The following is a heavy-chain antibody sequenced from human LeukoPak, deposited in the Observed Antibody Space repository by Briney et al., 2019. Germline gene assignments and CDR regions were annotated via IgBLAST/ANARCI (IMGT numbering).Heavy chain of an antibody. CDR1: GGSISSYY. V-gene: IGHV4-59*01. CDR2: IYYSGST. Sequence: SETLSLTCTVSGGSISSYYWSWIRQPPGKGLEWIGYIYYSGSTNYNPSLRSRVTISVDTSKNQFSLTLSSVTAADTAVYYCARVLTSDYDILTGYYPPYYYYMDVWGKGTTVTVSS. D-gene: IGHD3-9*01. CDR3: ARVLTSDYDILTGYYPPYYYYMDV. J-gene: IGHJ6*03.